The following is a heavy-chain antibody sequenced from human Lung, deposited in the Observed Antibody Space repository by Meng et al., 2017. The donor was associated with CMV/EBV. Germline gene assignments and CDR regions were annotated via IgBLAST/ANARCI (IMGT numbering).Heavy chain of an antibody. Sequence: GGSXRLXXAASGFTFSSYWMSWVRQAPGKGLEWVANIKRDGSEKYYVDSVKGRFTISRDNAKNSLYLQMNSLRAEDTAVYYCAGTAAAGISWSEYFQHWGQGTXVPVAS. J-gene: IGHJ1*01. CDR1: GFTFSSYW. CDR2: IKRDGSEK. D-gene: IGHD6-13*01. V-gene: IGHV3-7*01. CDR3: AGTAAAGISWSEYFQH.